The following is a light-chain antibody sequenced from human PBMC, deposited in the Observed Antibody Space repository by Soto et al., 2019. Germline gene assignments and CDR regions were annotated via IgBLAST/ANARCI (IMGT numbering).Light chain of an antibody. CDR2: KAS. CDR3: QQANSFPLN. V-gene: IGKV1-5*03. CDR1: QTISSW. J-gene: IGKJ4*01. Sequence: DIQITQSPSSLSASAGDRVTITFRASQTISSWLAWYQQKPGKAPKLLIYKASTLKSGVPSRFSGSGSGTEFTLTISSLQPEDFATYYCQQANSFPLNFGGGTKGDIK.